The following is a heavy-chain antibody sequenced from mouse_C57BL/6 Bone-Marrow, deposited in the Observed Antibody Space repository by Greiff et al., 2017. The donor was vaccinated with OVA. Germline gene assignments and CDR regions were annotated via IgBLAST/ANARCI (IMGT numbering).Heavy chain of an antibody. CDR2: ISSGGDYI. D-gene: IGHD2-4*01. J-gene: IGHJ3*01. V-gene: IGHV5-9-1*02. CDR3: TRGGLRRPWFAY. CDR1: GFTFSSYA. Sequence: DVMLVESGEGLVKPGGSLKLSCAASGFTFSSYAMSWVRQTPEKRLEWVAYISSGGDYIYYADTVKGRFTISRDNARNTLYLQMSSLKSEDTAMYYCTRGGLRRPWFAYWGQGTLVTVSA.